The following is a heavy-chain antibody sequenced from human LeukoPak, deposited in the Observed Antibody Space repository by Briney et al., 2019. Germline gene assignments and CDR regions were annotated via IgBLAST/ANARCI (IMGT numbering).Heavy chain of an antibody. CDR1: RFTFSSYG. CDR3: AKEYSSGWYGWFDP. J-gene: IGHJ5*02. V-gene: IGHV3-33*06. CDR2: IWYDGSNK. Sequence: GRSLRLSCAASRFTFSSYGMHWVRQAPGKGLEWVAVIWYDGSNKYYADSVKGRFTISRDNSKNTLYLQMNSLRAEDTAVYYCAKEYSSGWYGWFDPWGQGTLVTVSS. D-gene: IGHD6-19*01.